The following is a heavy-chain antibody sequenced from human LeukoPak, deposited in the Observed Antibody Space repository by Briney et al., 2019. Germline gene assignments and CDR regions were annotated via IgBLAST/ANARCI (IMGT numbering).Heavy chain of an antibody. D-gene: IGHD1-26*01. CDR3: ARGKVGATQPGSY. V-gene: IGHV1-2*02. Sequence: GASVTVSFTASAYTFTVYYMHWVRQAHGQGLEWMGWINPNSGGTNYAQKVQGRVTMTRDTSISTAYMELSRLRSDDTAVYYCARGKVGATQPGSYWGQGTLVTVSS. CDR2: INPNSGGT. CDR1: AYTFTVYY. J-gene: IGHJ4*02.